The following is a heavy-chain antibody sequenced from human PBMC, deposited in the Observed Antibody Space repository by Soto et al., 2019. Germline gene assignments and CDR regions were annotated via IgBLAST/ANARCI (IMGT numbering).Heavy chain of an antibody. V-gene: IGHV3-48*03. CDR1: GFTFSSYE. CDR3: ARVGMATSPFDY. CDR2: ISSSGSTI. J-gene: IGHJ4*02. D-gene: IGHD5-12*01. Sequence: SLRLSCAASGFTFSSYEMNWVRQAPGKGLEWVSYISSSGSTIYYADSVKGRFTISRDNAKNSLYLQMNSLRAEDTAVYYCARVGMATSPFDYWGQGTLVTVSS.